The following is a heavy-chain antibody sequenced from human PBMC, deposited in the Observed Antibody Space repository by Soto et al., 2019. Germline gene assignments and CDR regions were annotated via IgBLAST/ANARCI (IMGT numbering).Heavy chain of an antibody. CDR2: IYYSGST. Sequence: PSETLSLTCTVSGGSISSGGHYWSWIRQHPGEGLEWIGYIYYSGSTYYNPSLKSRLTISVDTSKNQVVLTMTNMDPVDTATYFCARIVEGYSIGYGDYNWFDPWGQGTLVTVSS. V-gene: IGHV4-31*03. J-gene: IGHJ5*02. CDR3: ARIVEGYSIGYGDYNWFDP. D-gene: IGHD5-18*01. CDR1: GGSISSGGHY.